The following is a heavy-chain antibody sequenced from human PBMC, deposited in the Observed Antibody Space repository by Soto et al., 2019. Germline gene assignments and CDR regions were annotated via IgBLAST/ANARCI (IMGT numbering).Heavy chain of an antibody. CDR1: GGSISSYY. V-gene: IGHV4-59*01. Sequence: SETLSLTCTVSGGSISSYYWSWIRQPPGKGLEWIGYIYYSGSTNYNPSLKSRVTISVDTSKNQFSLKLSSVTAADTAVYYCARDKGETILEEFGRGPQIENYYYYMDVWGKGTTVTVSS. J-gene: IGHJ6*03. CDR3: ARDKGETILEEFGRGPQIENYYYYMDV. D-gene: IGHD3-16*01. CDR2: IYYSGST.